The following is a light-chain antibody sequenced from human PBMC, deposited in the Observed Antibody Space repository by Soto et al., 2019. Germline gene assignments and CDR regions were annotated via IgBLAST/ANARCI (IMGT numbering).Light chain of an antibody. CDR1: RSNIGRNT. V-gene: IGLV1-44*01. CDR3: AAWDDSLNAVV. CDR2: SNN. J-gene: IGLJ2*01. Sequence: QSVLTQPPSASGTPGQRVTISCSGSRSNIGRNTVNWYQQLPGTAPKVLIYSNNQRPSGVPDRLYGSKSGTSASLAISGLQSEDEADYYCAAWDDSLNAVVFGGGTKLTVL.